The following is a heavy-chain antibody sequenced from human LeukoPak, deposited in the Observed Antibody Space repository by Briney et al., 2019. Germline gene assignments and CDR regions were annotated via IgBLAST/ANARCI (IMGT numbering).Heavy chain of an antibody. Sequence: PSETLSLTCTVSGGSISSYYWSWIRQPPGKALEWIGYIYYSGSTNYNPSLKTRVTISVDTSKIQFSLKLSSVTAADTAVYYCARDLFAGSTGTVDYWGQGTLVTVSS. J-gene: IGHJ4*02. CDR3: ARDLFAGSTGTVDY. CDR1: GGSISSYY. CDR2: IYYSGST. D-gene: IGHD1-1*01. V-gene: IGHV4-59*01.